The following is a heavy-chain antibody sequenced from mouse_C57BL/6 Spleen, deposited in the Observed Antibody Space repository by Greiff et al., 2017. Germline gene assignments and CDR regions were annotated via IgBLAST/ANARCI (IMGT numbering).Heavy chain of an antibody. CDR2: IYPRSGNT. J-gene: IGHJ4*01. CDR3: ARWRDERAMDY. CDR1: GYTFTSYG. Sequence: QVQLQQSGAELARPGASVKLSCKASGYTFTSYGISWVKQRTGQGLEWIGEIYPRSGNTYYNEKFKGKATLTADKSSSTAYMELRSLTSEDSAVXFCARWRDERAMDYWGQGTSVTVSS. V-gene: IGHV1-81*01.